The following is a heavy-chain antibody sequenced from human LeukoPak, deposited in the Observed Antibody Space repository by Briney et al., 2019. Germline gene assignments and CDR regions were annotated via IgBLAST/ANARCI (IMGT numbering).Heavy chain of an antibody. D-gene: IGHD2-2*01. CDR1: GFTSIAYA. V-gene: IGHV3-7*03. J-gene: IGHJ4*02. CDR3: ARHDCTSANCPLDY. Sequence: GGSLRLSCVGSGFTSIAYALTWVRQAPGKGLEWVANINPDGSQKYYVDSVKGRFTISRDNAKNSLSLQMNSLRAEDTALYYCARHDCTSANCPLDYWGQGTLVAVSS. CDR2: INPDGSQK.